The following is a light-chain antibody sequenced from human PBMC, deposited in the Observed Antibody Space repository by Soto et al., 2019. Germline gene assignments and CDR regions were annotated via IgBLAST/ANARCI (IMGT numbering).Light chain of an antibody. J-gene: IGKJ1*01. V-gene: IGKV4-1*01. Sequence: DIVMTQSPESLAVSLGERATITCKSSRTLLYSLNNKNYLTWYQQKPGQPPKVLIYWASTRESGLPDRFSSSGSETDFTLTISSLQAEDVAVYYCQQYYTTPMFGQGTKVEL. CDR2: WAS. CDR3: QQYYTTPM. CDR1: RTLLYSLNNKNY.